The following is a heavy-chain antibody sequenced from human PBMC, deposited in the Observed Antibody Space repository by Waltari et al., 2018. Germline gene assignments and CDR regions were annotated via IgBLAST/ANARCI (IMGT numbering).Heavy chain of an antibody. CDR2: IIPIIGIA. D-gene: IGHD2-15*01. CDR1: GGTFSSYT. J-gene: IGHJ5*02. Sequence: QVQLVHSGAEVNKPGSSVKVSCKASGGTFSSYTISWVRQAPGQGLEWMGRIIPIIGIANDAQKFQGRVTITADKSTSTAYMELSSLRSEDTAVYYCARDWDRYSSGGSCYDVWFDPWGQGTLVTVSS. V-gene: IGHV1-69*04. CDR3: ARDWDRYSSGGSCYDVWFDP.